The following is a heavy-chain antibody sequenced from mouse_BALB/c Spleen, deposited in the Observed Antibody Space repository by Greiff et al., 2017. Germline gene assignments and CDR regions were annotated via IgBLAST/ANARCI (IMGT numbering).Heavy chain of an antibody. CDR2: ISYDGSN. V-gene: IGHV3-6*02. Sequence: VQLQQSGPGLVKPSQSLSLTCSVTGYSITSGYYWNWIRQFPGNKLEWMGYISYDGSNNYNPSLKNRISITRDTSKNQFFLKLNSVTTEDTATYYCARRPYYYGSPWFAYWGQGTLVTVSA. CDR3: ARRPYYYGSPWFAY. J-gene: IGHJ3*01. CDR1: GYSITSGYY. D-gene: IGHD1-1*01.